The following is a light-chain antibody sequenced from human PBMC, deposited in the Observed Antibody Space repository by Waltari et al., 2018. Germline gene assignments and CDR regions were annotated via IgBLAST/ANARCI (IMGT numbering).Light chain of an antibody. Sequence: EVVLTQSPLSLHVTLGQPAPFSCRSVEALVYTDGHTYLNWFHQRPGHSPRRLIYQVSKRDSGVPDRFTGYGAGTDFTLRISRVQPEDVGIYFCMQATHWPITFGQGTRLEIK. V-gene: IGKV2-30*01. CDR3: MQATHWPIT. CDR1: EALVYTDGHTY. J-gene: IGKJ5*01. CDR2: QVS.